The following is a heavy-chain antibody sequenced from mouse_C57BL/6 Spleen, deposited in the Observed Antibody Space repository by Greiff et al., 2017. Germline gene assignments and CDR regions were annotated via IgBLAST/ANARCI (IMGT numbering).Heavy chain of an antibody. Sequence: EVKLVESGGGLVKPGGSLKLSCAASGFTFSSYAMSWVRQTPEKRLEWVATISDGGSYTYYPDIVKGRFTISRDNAKNNLYLQMSHLKSEDTAMYYCARDGGTGYYFDYWGQGTTLTVSS. J-gene: IGHJ2*01. CDR2: ISDGGSYT. V-gene: IGHV5-4*01. D-gene: IGHD2-14*01. CDR1: GFTFSSYA. CDR3: ARDGGTGYYFDY.